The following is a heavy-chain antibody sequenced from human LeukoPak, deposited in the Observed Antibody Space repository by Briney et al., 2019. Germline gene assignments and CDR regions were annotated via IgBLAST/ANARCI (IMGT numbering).Heavy chain of an antibody. V-gene: IGHV5-51*01. CDR2: IYPGDSDT. J-gene: IGHJ3*02. Sequence: GESLKISCKGSGYSFTSYWIGWVRQMPGKGLEWMGIIYPGDSDTRYSPSFQGQVTISADTSISTAYLQWSSLQASDTAMYYCARGDPTVTTSGFATGAFDIWGQGTMVTVSS. CDR1: GYSFTSYW. CDR3: ARGDPTVTTSGFATGAFDI. D-gene: IGHD4-17*01.